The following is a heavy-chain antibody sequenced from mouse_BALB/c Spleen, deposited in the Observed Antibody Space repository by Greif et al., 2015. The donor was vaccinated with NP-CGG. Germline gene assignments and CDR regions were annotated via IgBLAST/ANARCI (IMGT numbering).Heavy chain of an antibody. D-gene: IGHD2-1*01. CDR1: GFTFSSFG. CDR2: ISSGSSTI. Sequence: EVKVVESGGGLVQPGGSRKLSCAASGFTFSSFGMHWVRQAPEKGLEWVAYISSGSSTIYYADTVKGRFTISRDNPKDTLFLQMTSLRSEDTAMYYCARYGNYAMDHWGQGTSVTVSS. V-gene: IGHV5-17*02. J-gene: IGHJ4*01. CDR3: ARYGNYAMDH.